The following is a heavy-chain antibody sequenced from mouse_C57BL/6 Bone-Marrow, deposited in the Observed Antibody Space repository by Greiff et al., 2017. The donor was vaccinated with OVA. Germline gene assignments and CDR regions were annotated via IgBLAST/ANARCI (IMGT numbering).Heavy chain of an antibody. J-gene: IGHJ1*03. Sequence: EVQLVESGGGLVQPGGSLSLSCAASGFTFTDYYMSWVRQPPGKALEWLGFIRNKANGYTTEYCASVKGRFPISRDNSKIILYLQMHALRAEDSATYYCASSSYFDVWGTGTTVTVTS. CDR2: IRNKANGYTT. CDR1: GFTFTDYY. CDR3: ASSSYFDV. V-gene: IGHV7-3*01.